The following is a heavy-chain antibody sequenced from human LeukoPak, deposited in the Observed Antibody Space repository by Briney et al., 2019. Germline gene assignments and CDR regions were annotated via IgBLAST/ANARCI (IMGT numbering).Heavy chain of an antibody. Sequence: SETLSLTCTVSGYSISSGYYWGWIRQPPGKGLECIGSIYHSGSTYYNPSLKSRVTISVDTSKNQFSLKLSSVTAADTAVYYCARASRTGLGIGSFDYWGQGTLVTVSS. D-gene: IGHD7-27*01. CDR3: ARASRTGLGIGSFDY. CDR2: IYHSGST. J-gene: IGHJ4*02. V-gene: IGHV4-38-2*02. CDR1: GYSISSGYY.